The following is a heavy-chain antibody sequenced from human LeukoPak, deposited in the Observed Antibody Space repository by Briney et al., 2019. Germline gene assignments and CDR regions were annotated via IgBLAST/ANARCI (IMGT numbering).Heavy chain of an antibody. J-gene: IGHJ4*02. CDR1: GFTFNNAW. V-gene: IGHV3-15*01. Sequence: PGRSLRLSCAASGFTFNNAWMSWVRQAPGKGLEWVGRIKSKTDGGTTDYAAPVKGRFTISRDDSKNTLYLQMNSLKTEDTAVYYCTTHKQEDTFDYWGQGTLVTVSS. D-gene: IGHD6-13*01. CDR3: TTHKQEDTFDY. CDR2: IKSKTDGGTT.